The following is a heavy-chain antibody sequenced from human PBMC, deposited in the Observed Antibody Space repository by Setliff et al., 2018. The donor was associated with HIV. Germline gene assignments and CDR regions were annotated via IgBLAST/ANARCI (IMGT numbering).Heavy chain of an antibody. CDR2: IYYSGTT. D-gene: IGHD3-10*01. CDR3: ARLSLSLVRGIINSGDRFFDY. J-gene: IGHJ4*02. Sequence: SETLSLTCTVSGASVNSNNYYWGWIRQPPGKGLEWIAGIYYSGTTYYNTSLKSRVTISVDTSKNQFSLKLSSVTAADTAVYYCARLSLSLVRGIINSGDRFFDYWGQGSLVTVSS. V-gene: IGHV4-39*01. CDR1: GASVNSNNYY.